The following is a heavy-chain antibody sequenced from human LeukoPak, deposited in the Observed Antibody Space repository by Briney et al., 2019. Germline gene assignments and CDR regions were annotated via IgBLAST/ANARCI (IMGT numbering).Heavy chain of an antibody. CDR3: ARLYCSSTSCYSYYYYGMDV. V-gene: IGHV1-3*01. Sequence: GASVKVSCKASGYTFTSYAMHWVRQAPGQRLEWMGWINAGNGNTKYSQKFQGRVTITRDTSASTAYMGLSSLRSEDTAVYYCARLYCSSTSCYSYYYYGMDVWGQGTTVTVSS. CDR2: INAGNGNT. D-gene: IGHD2-2*01. J-gene: IGHJ6*02. CDR1: GYTFTSYA.